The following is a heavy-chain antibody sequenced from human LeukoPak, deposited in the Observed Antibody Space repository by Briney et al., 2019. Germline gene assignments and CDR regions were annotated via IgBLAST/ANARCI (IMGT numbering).Heavy chain of an antibody. CDR2: ISCSGGST. D-gene: IGHD2-21*02. V-gene: IGHV3-23*01. CDR1: GFTFSSYA. CDR3: AKDHPDCGGDCYSYAFDI. Sequence: GGSLRLSCAASGFTFSSYAMSWVRQAPGKGLEWVSAISCSGGSTYYADSVKVRFTISRDNSKNTLYLQMNSLRAEDTAVYYCAKDHPDCGGDCYSYAFDIWGQGTMVTVSS. J-gene: IGHJ3*02.